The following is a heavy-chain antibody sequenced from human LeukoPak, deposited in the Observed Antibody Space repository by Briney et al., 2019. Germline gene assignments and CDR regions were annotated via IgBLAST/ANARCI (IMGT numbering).Heavy chain of an antibody. J-gene: IGHJ4*02. CDR2: IKEDGSEK. CDR3: ARDVGYGDY. CDR1: GFTFSGYY. D-gene: IGHD5-12*01. V-gene: IGHV3-7*01. Sequence: PGGSLRLPCEASGFTFSGYYMTWVRQAPGKGLEWVASIKEDGSEKYYVDSVKGRFTISRDNAKNSLYLQMSSLRAEDTAVYFCARDVGYGDYWGQGTLVTVSS.